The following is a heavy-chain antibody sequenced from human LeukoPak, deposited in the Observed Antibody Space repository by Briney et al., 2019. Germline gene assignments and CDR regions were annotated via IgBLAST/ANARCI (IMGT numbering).Heavy chain of an antibody. CDR2: IYYSGST. CDR3: ARDTYYYGSGSYPNYYGMDV. V-gene: IGHV4-31*03. CDR1: GGSISSGGYY. J-gene: IGHJ6*02. Sequence: PSETLSLTCTVSGGSISSGGYYWSWIRQHPGKGLEWIGYIYYSGSTYYNPSLKSRVTISVDTSKNQFSLKLSSVTAADTAVYYCARDTYYYGSGSYPNYYGMDVWGQGTTVTVSS. D-gene: IGHD3-10*01.